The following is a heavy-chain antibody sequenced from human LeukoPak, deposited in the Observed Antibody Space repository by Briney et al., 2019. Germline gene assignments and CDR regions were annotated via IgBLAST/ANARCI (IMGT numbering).Heavy chain of an antibody. J-gene: IGHJ4*02. CDR2: IRGSGSST. CDR3: AKAIVVVPAAASFAYYFDY. CDR1: GFTFSSYG. D-gene: IGHD2-2*01. Sequence: GRSLRLSCAASGFTFSSYGMHWVRQAPGKGLEWVSAIRGSGSSTYYADSVKGRFTISRDNSKNTLYLQMNSLRAEDTAIYYCAKAIVVVPAAASFAYYFDYWGQGTLVTVSS. V-gene: IGHV3-23*01.